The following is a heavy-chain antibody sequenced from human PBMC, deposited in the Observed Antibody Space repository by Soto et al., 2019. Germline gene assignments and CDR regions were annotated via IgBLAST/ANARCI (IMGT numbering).Heavy chain of an antibody. CDR1: GYTFTNYG. Sequence: QIQLVQSGPEVKKPGASVKVSCKTAGYTFTNYGVSWVRQAPGQGLEWMGWISGYNGNTKYAQNFQDRVTMTTDTSTSTGYMELRSLTSDDTAVYFCARGGGGFEDYWGQGTLVGVSS. J-gene: IGHJ4*02. CDR3: ARGGGGFEDY. D-gene: IGHD3-16*01. V-gene: IGHV1-18*01. CDR2: ISGYNGNT.